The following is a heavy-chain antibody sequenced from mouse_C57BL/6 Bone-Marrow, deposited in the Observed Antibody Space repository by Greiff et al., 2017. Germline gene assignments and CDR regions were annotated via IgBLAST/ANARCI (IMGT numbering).Heavy chain of an antibody. CDR1: GYTFTSYW. D-gene: IGHD2-2*01. CDR3: EKGGGDYGYDGTLYYYDMDY. CDR2: IDPYSGGT. J-gene: IGHJ4*01. Sequence: QVQLQQPGAELVKPGASVKLSCKASGYTFTSYWMHWVKQRPGRGLEWIGRIDPYSGGTKYNEKFKSKATLTVDKSSSTAYLQLRSLTYVDSAGYYCEKGGGDYGYDGTLYYYDMDYWGQGTSVTVSS. V-gene: IGHV1-72*01.